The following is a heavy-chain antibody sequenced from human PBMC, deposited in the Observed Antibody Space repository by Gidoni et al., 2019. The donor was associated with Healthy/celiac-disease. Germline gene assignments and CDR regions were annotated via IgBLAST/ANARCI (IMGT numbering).Heavy chain of an antibody. V-gene: IGHV3-48*01. D-gene: IGHD6-6*01. CDR3: ARDQGWQLASSLGAFDI. CDR2: ISSSSSTI. CDR1: GFTLRSSS. J-gene: IGHJ3*02. Sequence: EVQLVESGGGLVQSGGSLRLSCAAFGFTLRSSSMNWVRQAPGKGLEWVSYISSSSSTIYYADSVKGRFTISRDNAKNSLYLQMNSLRAEDTAVYYCARDQGWQLASSLGAFDIWGQGTMVTVSS.